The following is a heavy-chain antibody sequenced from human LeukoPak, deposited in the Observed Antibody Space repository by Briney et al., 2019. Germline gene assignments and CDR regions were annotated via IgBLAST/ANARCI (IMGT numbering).Heavy chain of an antibody. CDR1: GGSISSSSYY. J-gene: IGHJ4*02. D-gene: IGHD3-10*02. CDR3: ARLDYYYVNFDY. V-gene: IGHV4-39*07. Sequence: SETLSLTCSVSGGSISSSSYYWGWIRQPPGKGLEWIGSIYYSGSTYHNPSLKSRVTISKDTSKNQFSLKLSSVTAADTAVYYCARLDYYYVNFDYWGQGTLVTVSS. CDR2: IYYSGST.